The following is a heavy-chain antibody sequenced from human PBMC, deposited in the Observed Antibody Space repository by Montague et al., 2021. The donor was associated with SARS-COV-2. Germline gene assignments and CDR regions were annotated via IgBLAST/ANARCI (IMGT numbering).Heavy chain of an antibody. D-gene: IGHD3-22*01. J-gene: IGHJ3*02. Sequence: SLRLSCAASGFSFSDFSMSWIRQAPGKGPEWISYISGRKNNIYYTDSVRGRFTISRDNAKKSNYLEMNSLRVEDTALYYCARDFTVIERGAFDIWGQGTMVTVSS. CDR2: ISGRKNNI. CDR3: ARDFTVIERGAFDI. V-gene: IGHV3-11*01. CDR1: GFSFSDFS.